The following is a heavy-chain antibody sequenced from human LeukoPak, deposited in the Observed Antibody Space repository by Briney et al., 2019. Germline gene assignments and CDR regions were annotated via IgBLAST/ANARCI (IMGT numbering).Heavy chain of an antibody. D-gene: IGHD1-26*01. CDR3: ARVLIVEDSESHYFDY. CDR1: GYTFTGYY. Sequence: ASVKVSCKASGYTFTGYYMHWVRQAPGQGLEWMGWINPNSGGTNYAQKFQGRVTMTRDTSISTAYMELRTLRSDDTAVYYCARVLIVEDSESHYFDYWGQGTLVTVTS. CDR2: INPNSGGT. V-gene: IGHV1-2*02. J-gene: IGHJ4*02.